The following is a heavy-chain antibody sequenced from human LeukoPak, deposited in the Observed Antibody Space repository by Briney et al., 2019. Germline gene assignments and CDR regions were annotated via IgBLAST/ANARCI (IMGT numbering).Heavy chain of an antibody. V-gene: IGHV3-21*01. Sequence: GGSLRLSCTASGFTFSSFNMNWVRQAPGKGLEWVSSINSGSSYIYYADSVKGRFTISRDNAKSSLYLQMNSLTVEDTAVYYCARDKSGGPGGVLNDYWGQGTLVTVSS. D-gene: IGHD2-15*01. J-gene: IGHJ4*02. CDR1: GFTFSSFN. CDR3: ARDKSGGPGGVLNDY. CDR2: INSGSSYI.